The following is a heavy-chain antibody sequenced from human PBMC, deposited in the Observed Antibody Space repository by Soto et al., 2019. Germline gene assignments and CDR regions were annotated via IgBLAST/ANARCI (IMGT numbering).Heavy chain of an antibody. CDR1: GGSFSGYY. Sequence: SETLSLTCTVVGGSFSGYYWSWIRQPPGKGLEWIGEINHSGSTNYNPSLKSRVTISVDTSKNQFSLKLSSVTAADTAVYYCARVSGIYYYGMDVWGQGTTVTVSS. V-gene: IGHV4-34*01. J-gene: IGHJ6*02. CDR2: INHSGST. CDR3: ARVSGIYYYGMDV. D-gene: IGHD3-10*01.